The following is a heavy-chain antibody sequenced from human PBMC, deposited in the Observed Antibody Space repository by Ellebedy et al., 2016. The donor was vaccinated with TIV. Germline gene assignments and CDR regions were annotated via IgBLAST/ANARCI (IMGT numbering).Heavy chain of an antibody. D-gene: IGHD3-9*01. CDR2: ISSSSSTI. CDR3: ARGNFDWLTRPFDY. Sequence: GESLKISCAASGFTFSSYSMNWVRQAPGKGLEWVSYISSSSSTIYYADSVKGRFTISRDNAKNSLYLQMNSLRAEDTAVYYCARGNFDWLTRPFDYWGQGTLVTVSS. CDR1: GFTFSSYS. V-gene: IGHV3-48*01. J-gene: IGHJ4*02.